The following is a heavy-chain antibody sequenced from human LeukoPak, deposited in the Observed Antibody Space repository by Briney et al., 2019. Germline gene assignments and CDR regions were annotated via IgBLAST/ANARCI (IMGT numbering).Heavy chain of an antibody. J-gene: IGHJ4*02. CDR2: IHYKGST. Sequence: SETLSLTCTISGDSINGHYWSWIRQPPGKRLEWIGDIHYKGSTNYNLSLKSRVTISVATSKNHLSLNLTSVLAADTAIYYCARRDTGWNYCDYWGQEILVTVSS. CDR3: ARRDTGWNYCDY. CDR1: GDSINGHY. D-gene: IGHD6-19*01. V-gene: IGHV4-59*08.